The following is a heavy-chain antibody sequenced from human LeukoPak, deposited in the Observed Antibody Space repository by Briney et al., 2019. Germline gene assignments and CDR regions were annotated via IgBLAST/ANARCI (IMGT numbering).Heavy chain of an antibody. V-gene: IGHV1-58*01. J-gene: IGHJ6*02. CDR2: IVVGSGNT. CDR3: ARDPGSGWSTDYYYYYGMDV. Sequence: GASVKVSCKASGFTFTSSAVQWVRQARGQRLEWIGWIVVGSGNTNYAQKFQERVTITRDMSTSTAYTELSSLRSEDTAVYYCARDPGSGWSTDYYYYYGMDVWGQGTTVTVSS. D-gene: IGHD6-19*01. CDR1: GFTFTSSA.